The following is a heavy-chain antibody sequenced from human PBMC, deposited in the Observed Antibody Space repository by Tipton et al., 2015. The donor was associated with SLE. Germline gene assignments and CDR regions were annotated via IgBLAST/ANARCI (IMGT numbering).Heavy chain of an antibody. CDR2: INHSGST. Sequence: TLSLTCAVYGGSFSGYYWSWIRQPPGKGLEWIGEINHSGSTNYNPSLKSRITTSVDTSKNQFSLRLSSVTAADTAVYYCARGRPRATQAWGGYYYYMDVWGKGTTVTVSS. D-gene: IGHD3-16*01. CDR1: GGSFSGYY. CDR3: ARGRPRATQAWGGYYYYMDV. J-gene: IGHJ6*03. V-gene: IGHV4-34*01.